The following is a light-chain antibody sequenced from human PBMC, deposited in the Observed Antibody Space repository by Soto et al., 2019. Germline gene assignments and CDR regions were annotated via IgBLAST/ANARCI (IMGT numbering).Light chain of an antibody. V-gene: IGKV3-20*01. J-gene: IGKJ1*01. Sequence: EIVLTQSPGALSLSPGERVTLSCRASQTVSSSYLAWYQQKPGQAPRLLIYGAGSRATGIPDKFSGSGSGTDFTLTISRLEPEDFAVYYCQQYGTSPRTFGLGTKVDIK. CDR1: QTVSSSY. CDR2: GAG. CDR3: QQYGTSPRT.